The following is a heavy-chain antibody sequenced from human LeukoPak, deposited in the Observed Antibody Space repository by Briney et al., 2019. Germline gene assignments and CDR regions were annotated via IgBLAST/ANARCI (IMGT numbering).Heavy chain of an antibody. V-gene: IGHV3-23*01. CDR3: AKAIRYFDWLPDYYFDY. CDR2: ISGSGGST. Sequence: GGSLRLSCAASGFTFSSYAMSWVRQAPGKGLEWASAISGSGGSTYYADSVKGRFTISRDNSKNTLYLQMNSLRAEDTAVYYCAKAIRYFDWLPDYYFDYWGQGTLVTVSS. CDR1: GFTFSSYA. J-gene: IGHJ4*02. D-gene: IGHD3-9*01.